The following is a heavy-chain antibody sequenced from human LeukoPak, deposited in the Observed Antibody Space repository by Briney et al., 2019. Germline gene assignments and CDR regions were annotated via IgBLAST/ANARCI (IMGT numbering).Heavy chain of an antibody. CDR3: ARAGHVITMIVVLDAFDI. Sequence: PGGSLRLSCAASGFTFSSDWMSWVRQAPGKGLEWVANIRRDGSQKYYADSVKGRFTISRDNAKSSLYLQMNTLRAEDTAVYYCARAGHVITMIVVLDAFDIWGQGTMVTVSS. CDR2: IRRDGSQK. V-gene: IGHV3-7*02. J-gene: IGHJ3*02. CDR1: GFTFSSDW. D-gene: IGHD3-22*01.